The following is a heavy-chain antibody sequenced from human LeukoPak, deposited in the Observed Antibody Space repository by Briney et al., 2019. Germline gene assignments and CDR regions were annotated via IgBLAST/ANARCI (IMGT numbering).Heavy chain of an antibody. Sequence: GGTLRLSCAASGFTVSSNYMSWVRQAPGKGLEWVSVIYSGGSTYYADSVKGRFTISRDNSKNTLYLQMNSLRAEDTAVYYCVRGYLQDYYGSGSLDYWGQGTLVTVSS. D-gene: IGHD3-10*01. CDR3: VRGYLQDYYGSGSLDY. CDR1: GFTVSSNY. V-gene: IGHV3-53*01. CDR2: IYSGGST. J-gene: IGHJ4*02.